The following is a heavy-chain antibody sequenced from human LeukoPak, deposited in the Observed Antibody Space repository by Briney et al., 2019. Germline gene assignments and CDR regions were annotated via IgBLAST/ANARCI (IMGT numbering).Heavy chain of an antibody. J-gene: IGHJ6*03. Sequence: QPGGSLRLSCAASGFTFNRYWMSWVRQAPGKGLEWVANIKQDGSEKYYVDSVKGRFTISRDNAKNSLYLQMNSLRAEDTAVYYCARLVSVYCSGGSCSSYYYYMDVWGKGTTVTVSS. V-gene: IGHV3-7*01. CDR1: GFTFNRYW. CDR2: IKQDGSEK. D-gene: IGHD2-15*01. CDR3: ARLVSVYCSGGSCSSYYYYMDV.